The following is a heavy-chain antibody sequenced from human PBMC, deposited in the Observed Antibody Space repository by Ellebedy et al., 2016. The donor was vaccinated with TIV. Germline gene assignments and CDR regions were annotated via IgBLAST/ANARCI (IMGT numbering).Heavy chain of an antibody. J-gene: IGHJ4*02. CDR1: GYTFSSYY. CDR3: ARVVTAVGKHSLDY. CDR2: IIPMFDTE. D-gene: IGHD6-13*01. Sequence: ASVKVSCKASGYTFSSYYMHWVRQAPGQGLEWMGGIIPMFDTENYALKFQGRVTMTADKSTDTAYMELSSLRSEDTAIYYCARVVTAVGKHSLDYWGQGTLVTVSS. V-gene: IGHV1-69*06.